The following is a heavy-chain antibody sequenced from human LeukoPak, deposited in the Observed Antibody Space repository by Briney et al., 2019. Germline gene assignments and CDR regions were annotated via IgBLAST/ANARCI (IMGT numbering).Heavy chain of an antibody. V-gene: IGHV1-2*02. CDR2: INPNSGGT. CDR3: AKGAQTKIQYCSSTSCYTDY. D-gene: IGHD2-2*02. CDR1: GYTFTGYY. J-gene: IGHJ4*02. Sequence: ASVKVSCKASGYTFTGYYMHWVRQAPGQGLEWMGWINPNSGGTNYAQKFQGRITMTRDTSISTAYMELSRLRSDDTAVYYCAKGAQTKIQYCSSTSCYTDYWGQGTLVTVSS.